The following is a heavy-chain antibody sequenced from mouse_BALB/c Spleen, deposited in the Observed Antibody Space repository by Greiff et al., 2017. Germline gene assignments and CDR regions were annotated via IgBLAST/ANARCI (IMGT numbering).Heavy chain of an antibody. J-gene: IGHJ3*01. CDR1: GYTFTSYW. D-gene: IGHD2-4*01. CDR3: ARSEDYDEGFAY. Sequence: VKLQESGAELARPGASVKLSCKASGYTFTSYWMQWVKQRPGQGLEWIGAIYPGDGDTRYTQKFKGKATLTADKSSSTAYMQLSSLASEDSAVYYCARSEDYDEGFAYWVQGTLVTVSA. V-gene: IGHV1-87*01. CDR2: IYPGDGDT.